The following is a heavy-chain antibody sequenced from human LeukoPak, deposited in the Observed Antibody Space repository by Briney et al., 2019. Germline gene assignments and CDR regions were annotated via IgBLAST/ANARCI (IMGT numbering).Heavy chain of an antibody. V-gene: IGHV3-74*01. CDR3: ARAPSEIGGYYPEYFRH. J-gene: IGHJ1*01. CDR2: ISGNEYNR. Sequence: GGSLRPSCVGSGFTFGSYSMSWVRQVPGKGLEWVASISGNEYNRKYADSVKGRFTISRDNAKNTVSLQMNSLRTEDTGVYYCARAPSEIGGYYPEYFRHWGQGTLVTVSS. CDR1: GFTFGSYS. D-gene: IGHD3-22*01.